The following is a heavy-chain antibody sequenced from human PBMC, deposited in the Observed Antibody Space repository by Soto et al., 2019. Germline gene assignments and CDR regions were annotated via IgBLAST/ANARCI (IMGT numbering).Heavy chain of an antibody. CDR1: GFTFSSYA. D-gene: IGHD5-18*01. J-gene: IGHJ4*02. CDR3: ARDKGTAMVN. CDR2: ISYDGSNK. Sequence: QVQLVESGGGVVQPGRSLRLSCAASGFTFSSYAMHWVRQAPGKGLEWVAVISYDGSNKYYADSVKGRFTISRDNSKNTLYLQMNSLRAEDTAVYYCARDKGTAMVNWGQGTLVTGSS. V-gene: IGHV3-30-3*01.